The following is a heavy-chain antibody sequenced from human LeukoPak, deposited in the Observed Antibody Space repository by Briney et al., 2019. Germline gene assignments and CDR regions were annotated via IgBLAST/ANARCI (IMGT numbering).Heavy chain of an antibody. CDR1: EFTFSSYS. J-gene: IGHJ4*02. D-gene: IGHD3-3*01. V-gene: IGHV3-48*01. CDR3: ANLLYDFWSGFTLKHFDY. CDR2: ISSGSSTV. Sequence: GGSLRLSCAASEFTFSSYSMNWVRQAPGKGLEWVSYISSGSSTVYYADSVKGRFTISRDNAKNSLFLQMSSLRAEDTAVYYCANLLYDFWSGFTLKHFDYWGQGTLVTVSS.